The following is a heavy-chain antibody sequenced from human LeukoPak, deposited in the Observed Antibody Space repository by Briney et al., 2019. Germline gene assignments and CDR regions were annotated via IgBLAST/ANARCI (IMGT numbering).Heavy chain of an antibody. CDR1: GFTFRSYA. V-gene: IGHV3-23*01. CDR2: ISGSGGST. Sequence: GGSLRLSCAASGFTFRSYAMSWVRQAPGKGLEWVSGISGSGGSTYNADSVKGRFTISRDNSKNTLYLQMNSLRAEDTAIYYCAKANYDILTAVVYWGQGTLVTVSS. D-gene: IGHD3-9*01. CDR3: AKANYDILTAVVY. J-gene: IGHJ4*02.